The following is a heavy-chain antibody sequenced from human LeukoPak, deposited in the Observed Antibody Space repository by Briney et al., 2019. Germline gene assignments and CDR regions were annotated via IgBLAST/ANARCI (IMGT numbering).Heavy chain of an antibody. Sequence: PSQTLSLTCTVSVGSISSGGYYWSWIRQHPGKGLEWIGYIYYSGSTSYNPSLKSRVAISVDTSKTQFSLKLSSVTAADTAVYYCARSSPPETFDYWGQGTLVTVSS. V-gene: IGHV4-31*03. CDR3: ARSSPPETFDY. J-gene: IGHJ4*02. D-gene: IGHD6-6*01. CDR1: VGSISSGGYY. CDR2: IYYSGST.